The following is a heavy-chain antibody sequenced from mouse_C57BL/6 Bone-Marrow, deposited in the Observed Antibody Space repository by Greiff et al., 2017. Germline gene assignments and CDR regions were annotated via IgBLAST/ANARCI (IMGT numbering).Heavy chain of an antibody. Sequence: QVQLQQSGPELVKPGASVKISCKASGYAFSSSWMNWVKQRPGKGLEWIGRIYPGDGDTNYNGKFKGKATLTADKSSSTAYMQLSSLTSEYSAVYFCARIGGWLLDAYWGQGTLVTVSA. CDR2: IYPGDGDT. V-gene: IGHV1-82*01. J-gene: IGHJ3*01. CDR3: ARIGGWLLDAY. CDR1: GYAFSSSW. D-gene: IGHD2-3*01.